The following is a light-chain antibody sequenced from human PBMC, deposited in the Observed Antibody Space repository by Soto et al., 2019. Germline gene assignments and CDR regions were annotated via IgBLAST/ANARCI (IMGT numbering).Light chain of an antibody. CDR3: QQYDNSPIT. CDR1: QSISSSF. CDR2: GAS. J-gene: IGKJ5*01. Sequence: EIVLTQSPGTLSLSPGERASLSCGASQSISSSFLAWYQQKPGQAPRLLIYGASSRATGIPDRFSGTGSETDFTLTISRLEPEDCAVYYCQQYDNSPITFGQGTRLEI. V-gene: IGKV3-20*01.